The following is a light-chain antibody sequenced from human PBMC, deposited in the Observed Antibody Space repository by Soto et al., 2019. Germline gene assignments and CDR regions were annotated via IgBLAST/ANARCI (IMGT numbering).Light chain of an antibody. J-gene: IGKJ4*01. CDR2: GAF. V-gene: IGKV3-20*01. Sequence: EIVLTQSPGTLSLSPGERATLSCRASQRVSSSYLAWYQQKPGQAPRLLIYGAFNKATGIPDRFSGSVSGTGLSVTSSRLEHEDFAVYYCHQYNSSRLTYGEGTKEKIK. CDR3: HQYNSSRLT. CDR1: QRVSSSY.